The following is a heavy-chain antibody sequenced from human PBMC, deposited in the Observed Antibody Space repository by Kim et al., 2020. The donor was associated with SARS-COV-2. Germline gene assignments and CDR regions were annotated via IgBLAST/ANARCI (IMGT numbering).Heavy chain of an antibody. D-gene: IGHD3-10*01. CDR3: AADTDYYGSGSYYSYYYYGMDV. V-gene: IGHV1-58*02. J-gene: IGHJ6*02. Sequence: SVKVSCKASGFTFTSSAMQWVRQARGQRLEWIGWIVVGSGNTNYAQKFQERVTITRDMSTSTAYMELSSLRSEDTAVYYCAADTDYYGSGSYYSYYYYGMDVWGQGTTVTVSS. CDR2: IVVGSGNT. CDR1: GFTFTSSA.